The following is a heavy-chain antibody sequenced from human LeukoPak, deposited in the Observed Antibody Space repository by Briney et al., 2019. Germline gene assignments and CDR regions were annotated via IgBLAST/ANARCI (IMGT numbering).Heavy chain of an antibody. CDR2: IWYDGSNK. CDR1: GFTFSSYG. J-gene: IGHJ4*02. Sequence: GRSLRLSCAASGFTFSSYGMHWVRQAPGKGLEWVAVIWYDGSNKYYADSVKGRFTISRGNSKNTLYLQMNSLRAEDTAVYYCARMVDKSLFDYWGQGTLVTVSS. V-gene: IGHV3-33*01. CDR3: ARMVDKSLFDY. D-gene: IGHD5-12*01.